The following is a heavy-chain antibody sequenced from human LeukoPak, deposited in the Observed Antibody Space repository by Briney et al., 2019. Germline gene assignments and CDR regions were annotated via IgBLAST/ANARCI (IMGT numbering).Heavy chain of an antibody. J-gene: IGHJ4*02. V-gene: IGHV1-2*02. CDR3: ARSSGSYGGGYFDY. Sequence: ASVKVSCKASGYTFTGYYMHWVRQAPGQGLEWMGWINPNSGGTNYAQKFQGRVTMTRDTSISTAYMELSRLRSDDTAVYYCARSSGSYGGGYFDYWGQGTLVTVSS. CDR1: GYTFTGYY. D-gene: IGHD1-26*01. CDR2: INPNSGGT.